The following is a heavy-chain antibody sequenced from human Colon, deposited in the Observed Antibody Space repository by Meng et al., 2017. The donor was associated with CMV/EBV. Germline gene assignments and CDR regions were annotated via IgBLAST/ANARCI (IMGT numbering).Heavy chain of an antibody. Sequence: SETLSLTCTVSGGSISSYYWSWIRQSPGRGLEWLGYVFFSGSTNYNPSLKSRVTISVDTPKNQFSLKLSSVTAADTAVYYCARARIAARFPDYWGQGTLVTVSS. D-gene: IGHD6-6*01. CDR1: GGSISSYY. CDR2: VFFSGST. CDR3: ARARIAARFPDY. J-gene: IGHJ4*02. V-gene: IGHV4-59*12.